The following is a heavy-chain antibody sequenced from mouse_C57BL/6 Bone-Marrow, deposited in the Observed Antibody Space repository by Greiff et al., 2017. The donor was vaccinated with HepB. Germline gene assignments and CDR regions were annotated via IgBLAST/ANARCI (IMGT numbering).Heavy chain of an antibody. D-gene: IGHD2-4*01. CDR2: IHPSDSDT. V-gene: IGHV1-74*01. Sequence: QVHVKQPGAELVKPGASVKVSCKASGYTFTSYWMHWVKQRPGQGLEWIGRIHPSDSDTNYNQKFKGKATLTVDKSSSTAYMQLSSLTSEDSAVYYCAIGITTGYYAMDYWGQGTSVTVSS. CDR1: GYTFTSYW. CDR3: AIGITTGYYAMDY. J-gene: IGHJ4*01.